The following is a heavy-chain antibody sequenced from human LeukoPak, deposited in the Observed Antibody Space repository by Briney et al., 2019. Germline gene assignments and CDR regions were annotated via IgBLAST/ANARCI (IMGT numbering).Heavy chain of an antibody. J-gene: IGHJ6*02. CDR3: ARAPYDSSGYYYGYGMDV. V-gene: IGHV3-7*01. CDR1: GFTFSSYW. Sequence: TGGSLRLSCAASGFTFSSYWMSWVRQAPGKGLEWVANIKQDGSEKYYVDSVKGRFTISRDNAKNSLYLQMNSLRAEDTAVYYCARAPYDSSGYYYGYGMDVWGQGTTVTVSS. CDR2: IKQDGSEK. D-gene: IGHD3-22*01.